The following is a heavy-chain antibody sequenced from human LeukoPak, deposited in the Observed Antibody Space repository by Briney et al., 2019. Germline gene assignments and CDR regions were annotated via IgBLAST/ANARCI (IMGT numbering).Heavy chain of an antibody. CDR1: GGSISSYY. Sequence: SETLSLTCTVSGGSISSYYWGWIRQPPGKGLEWIGSIYYSGSTYYNPSLKSRVTISVDTSKNQFSLKLSSVTAADTAVYYCARLRSGEFDYWGQGTLVTVSS. CDR2: IYYSGST. V-gene: IGHV4-39*01. CDR3: ARLRSGEFDY. D-gene: IGHD3-10*01. J-gene: IGHJ4*02.